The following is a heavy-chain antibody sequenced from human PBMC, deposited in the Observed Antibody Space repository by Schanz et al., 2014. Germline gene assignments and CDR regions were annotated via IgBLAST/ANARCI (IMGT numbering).Heavy chain of an antibody. CDR3: ARGRGFYDY. CDR1: GYTFSDYG. CDR2: IIPVLAIA. V-gene: IGHV1-69*04. D-gene: IGHD3-10*01. J-gene: IGHJ4*02. Sequence: QVQLVQSGDEVKKPGASVKVSCKTSGYTFSDYGVIWVRQAPGQGLEWMGRIIPVLAIADYAQKFQGRVTITADKSTSTASMELSSLRSEDTAVYYCARGRGFYDYWGQGTLVTVSS.